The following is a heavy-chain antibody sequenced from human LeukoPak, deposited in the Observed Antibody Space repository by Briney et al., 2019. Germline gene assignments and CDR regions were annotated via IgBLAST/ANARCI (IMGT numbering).Heavy chain of an antibody. CDR1: GDSVSSNSVT. CDR2: TYYRSTWYN. V-gene: IGHV6-1*01. J-gene: IGHJ5*02. D-gene: IGHD2-2*01. Sequence: SSQTFSLTCAISGDSVSSNSVTWNWIRQSPSRGLEWLGRTYYRSTWYNDYAVSVRGRITVNPDTSKNQFSLHLNSVTPEDTAVYYCARRLTQYDCFDPWGQGILVTVSS. CDR3: ARRLTQYDCFDP.